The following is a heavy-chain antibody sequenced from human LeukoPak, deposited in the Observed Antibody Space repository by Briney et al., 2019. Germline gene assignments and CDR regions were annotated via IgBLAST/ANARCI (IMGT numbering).Heavy chain of an antibody. CDR1: GFTVRSNY. Sequence: PGGSLRLSCAASGFTVRSNYMSWVRQAPGKGLEWVSVIYSDGSTYYADSVKGRFTISRDISQNTLYLQMNSLRPEDTAVYYCARDQGRGIDYWGQGTLVTVSS. CDR3: ARDQGRGIDY. CDR2: IYSDGST. V-gene: IGHV3-53*01. J-gene: IGHJ4*02.